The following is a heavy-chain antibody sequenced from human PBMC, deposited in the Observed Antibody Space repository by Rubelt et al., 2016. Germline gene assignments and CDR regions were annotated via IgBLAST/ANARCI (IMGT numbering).Heavy chain of an antibody. J-gene: IGHJ4*02. CDR2: VWFDGYSK. CDR1: GFTLSSCG. V-gene: IGHV3-33*01. D-gene: IGHD2-15*01. Sequence: QVQLVESGGGVVQPGRSLRLSCAVSGFTLSSCGMHWVRQAPGKRLEWVAVVWFDGYSKYYVDSVKGRFTISRDTSKNTVFLQRDSLRTEDTAVYYCGRDRDTYCSGGSCPLGDWGQGALVTVSS. CDR3: GRDRDTYCSGGSCPLGD.